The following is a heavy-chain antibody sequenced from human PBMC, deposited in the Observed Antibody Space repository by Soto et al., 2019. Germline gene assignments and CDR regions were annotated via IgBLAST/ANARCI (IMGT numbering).Heavy chain of an antibody. CDR3: ARLRDGYNAGHFDY. CDR1: GGSISSYY. Sequence: SETLSLTCTVSGGSISSYYWSWIRQPPGKGLEWIGYIYYSGSTNYNPSLKSRVTISVDTSKDQFSLKLSSVTAADTAVYYCARLRDGYNAGHFDYWGQGTLVTVSS. V-gene: IGHV4-59*01. J-gene: IGHJ4*02. CDR2: IYYSGST. D-gene: IGHD5-12*01.